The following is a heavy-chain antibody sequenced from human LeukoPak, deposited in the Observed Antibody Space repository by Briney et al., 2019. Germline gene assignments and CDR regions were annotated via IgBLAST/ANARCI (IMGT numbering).Heavy chain of an antibody. J-gene: IGHJ4*02. CDR3: TRDVSRGYMDL. CDR1: GYTFSDYG. D-gene: IGHD6-25*01. CDR2: ISVSRGTT. Sequence: ASVKVSCKASGYTFSDYGVTWVRQAPGQGLEWMGWISVSRGTTTYAEDFQGRLTISTDSSTGTAYMEIRSLRPDDTAVYFCTRDVSRGYMDLWGQGSLVTVAS. V-gene: IGHV1-18*01.